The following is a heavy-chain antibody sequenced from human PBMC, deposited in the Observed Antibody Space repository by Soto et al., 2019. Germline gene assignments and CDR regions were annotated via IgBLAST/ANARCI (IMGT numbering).Heavy chain of an antibody. D-gene: IGHD3-16*02. CDR1: GFTFSSYW. J-gene: IGHJ5*01. CDR2: INSDGSST. V-gene: IGHV3-74*01. Sequence: GGSLRLSCAASGFTFSSYWMHWVRQAPGQGLVWVSRINSDGSSTRYADYVKGRFTISRDNAKNTLYLKMNSLRAEDMAMFYCANARCYTSYCYFPDSWGHGTFVTVSS. CDR3: ANARCYTSYCYFPDS.